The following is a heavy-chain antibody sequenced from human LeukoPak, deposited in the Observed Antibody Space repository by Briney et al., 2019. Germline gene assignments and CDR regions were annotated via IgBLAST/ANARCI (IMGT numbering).Heavy chain of an antibody. V-gene: IGHV3-11*01. J-gene: IGHJ4*02. CDR2: ISSSGSTI. Sequence: GGSLRLSCAASGFTFSDYYMGWIRQAPGKGLEWVSYISSSGSTIYYADPVKGRFTISRDNAKNSLYLQMNSLRAEDTAVYYCARYGVVAAIDYWGQGTLVTVSS. CDR1: GFTFSDYY. D-gene: IGHD2-15*01. CDR3: ARYGVVAAIDY.